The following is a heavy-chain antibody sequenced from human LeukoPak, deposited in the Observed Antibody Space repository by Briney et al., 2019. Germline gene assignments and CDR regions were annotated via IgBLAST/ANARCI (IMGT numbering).Heavy chain of an antibody. Sequence: ASVKVSCKASGGTFSSYAISWVRQAPGQGLEWMGGITPIFGTANYAQKFQGRVTITADESTSTAYMELSSLRSEDTAVYYCARRGKTYSDGGYYFDYWGQGTLVTVSS. CDR2: ITPIFGTA. CDR3: ARRGKTYSDGGYYFDY. J-gene: IGHJ4*02. D-gene: IGHD2-15*01. V-gene: IGHV1-69*01. CDR1: GGTFSSYA.